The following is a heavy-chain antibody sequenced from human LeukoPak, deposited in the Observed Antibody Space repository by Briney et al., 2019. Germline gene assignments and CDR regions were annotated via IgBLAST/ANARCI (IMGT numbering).Heavy chain of an antibody. V-gene: IGHV3-20*04. CDR1: GFTFGDYG. CDR3: ARGGYYYDSSTCIPY. J-gene: IGHJ4*02. CDR2: INWNGGST. D-gene: IGHD3-22*01. Sequence: GGSLRLSCAASGFTFGDYGMSWVRQAPGKGLEWVSGINWNGGSTGYADSVKGRFTISRDNAKNSLYLQMNSLRAEDTALYYCARGGYYYDSSTCIPYWGQGTLVTVSS.